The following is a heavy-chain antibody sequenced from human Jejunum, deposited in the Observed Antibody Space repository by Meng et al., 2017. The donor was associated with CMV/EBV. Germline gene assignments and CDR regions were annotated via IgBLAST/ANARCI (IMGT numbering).Heavy chain of an antibody. CDR2: ISGSAGRA. CDR3: ASHTGSGSRPFDY. J-gene: IGHJ4*02. Sequence: AASAFSFRTSALPWVRLSPGKGLELVSAISGSAGRAYYADSVEGRFTISRDNSKSTLYLQMNSLRAEDTAVYYCASHTGSGSRPFDYWGQGTLVTVSS. D-gene: IGHD1-26*01. CDR1: AFSFRTSA. V-gene: IGHV3-23*01.